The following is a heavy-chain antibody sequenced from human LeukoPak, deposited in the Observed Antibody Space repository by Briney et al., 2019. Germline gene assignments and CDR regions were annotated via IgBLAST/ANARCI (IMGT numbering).Heavy chain of an antibody. CDR1: GYTFTSYG. Sequence: ASVKVSCKASGYTFTSYGISWVRQAPGQGLEWMGWISAYNGNTNYAQKFQGRVTMTRDTSISTAYMELRSLTSDDSAFYYCARGVGTTTPKWFDPWGQGTLVTVSS. CDR3: ARGVGTTTPKWFDP. CDR2: ISAYNGNT. D-gene: IGHD1-26*01. V-gene: IGHV1-18*01. J-gene: IGHJ5*02.